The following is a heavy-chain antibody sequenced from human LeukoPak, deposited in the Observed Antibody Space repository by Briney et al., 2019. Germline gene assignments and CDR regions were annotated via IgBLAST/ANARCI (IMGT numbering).Heavy chain of an antibody. CDR1: GGSISSSSYY. CDR2: IYYSGST. V-gene: IGHV4-39*01. Sequence: PSETLSLTCTVSGGSISSSSYYWGWIRQPPGKGLEWIGSIYYSGSTYYNPSLKSRVTISVDTSKNQFSLKLSSVTAADTAVYYCARCPDIVVVPAAITGGFDPWGQGTLVTVSS. J-gene: IGHJ5*02. CDR3: ARCPDIVVVPAAITGGFDP. D-gene: IGHD2-2*01.